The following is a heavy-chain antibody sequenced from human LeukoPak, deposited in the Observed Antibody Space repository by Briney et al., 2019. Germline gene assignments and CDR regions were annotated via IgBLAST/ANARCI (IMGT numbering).Heavy chain of an antibody. D-gene: IGHD4-11*01. CDR1: GFSFDDYA. J-gene: IGHJ4*02. CDR2: IRGDDGTT. Sequence: GGSLRLSCAASGFSFDDYAMHWVRQAPGKGLEWVSLIRGDDGTTYYADSVKGRFTISRDDSKNSLYLQMDSLRTEDTAMYYCARYAYSNYVRANFDYWGQGTLVTVSS. CDR3: ARYAYSNYVRANFDY. V-gene: IGHV3-43*02.